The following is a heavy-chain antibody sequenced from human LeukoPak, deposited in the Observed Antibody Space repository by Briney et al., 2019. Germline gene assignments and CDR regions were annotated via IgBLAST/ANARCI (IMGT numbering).Heavy chain of an antibody. J-gene: IGHJ5*02. CDR1: GYTFTVYY. CDR2: INPNSGGT. Sequence: ASVTVSCKASGYTFTVYYMHWVRQAPGQGLEWMGWINPNSGGTNYAQKFQGRVTMTRDTSISTAYMELSRLRSDDTAVYYCARGALKNDYDFWSGNNWFDPWGQGTLVTVSS. D-gene: IGHD3-3*01. V-gene: IGHV1-2*02. CDR3: ARGALKNDYDFWSGNNWFDP.